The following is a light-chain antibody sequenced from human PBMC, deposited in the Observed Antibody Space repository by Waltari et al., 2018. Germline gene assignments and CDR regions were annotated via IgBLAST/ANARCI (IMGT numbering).Light chain of an antibody. CDR3: MQALQTPCT. CDR1: QSLLHSNGYNY. CDR2: LGS. V-gene: IGKV2-28*01. J-gene: IGKJ4*01. Sequence: IVLTQSPLSLPVTPGEPASISCRSSQSLLHSNGYNYLDWFLQKPGQSPQLLIYLGSNRASGVPDRFSGSGSGTDFTLKISRVEAEDVGVYYCMQALQTPCTFGGGTKVEIK.